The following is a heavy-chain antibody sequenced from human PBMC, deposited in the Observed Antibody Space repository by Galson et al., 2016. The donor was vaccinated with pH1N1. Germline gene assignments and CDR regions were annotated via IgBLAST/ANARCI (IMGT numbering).Heavy chain of an antibody. Sequence: ETLSLTCTVSDASSISNNFYGGWIRQPPGKGLEWIGNIHYSETTYYNPSLKSRVTISVDTSKNQFSLKLNSVTAADTAVYFCARLVRGSYPDPLYYFDSWGQGTLVTVSS. D-gene: IGHD1-26*01. J-gene: IGHJ4*01. CDR3: ARLVRGSYPDPLYYFDS. V-gene: IGHV4-39*01. CDR1: DASSISNNFY. CDR2: IHYSETT.